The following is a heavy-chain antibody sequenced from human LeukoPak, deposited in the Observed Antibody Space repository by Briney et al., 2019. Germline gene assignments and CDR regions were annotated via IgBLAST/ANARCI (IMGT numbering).Heavy chain of an antibody. J-gene: IGHJ4*02. V-gene: IGHV3-23*01. CDR3: AKVFSRSFDY. CDR1: GIVFSGYA. D-gene: IGHD2-2*01. CDR2: VTGDGDTT. Sequence: GGSLRLSCAASGIVFSGYAMSWVRQAPGKGLEWVSSVTGDGDTTYYADSVKGRFTISRGNSKNTLSLQMSSLRAEDTALYYCAKVFSRSFDYWGQGTPVTVSS.